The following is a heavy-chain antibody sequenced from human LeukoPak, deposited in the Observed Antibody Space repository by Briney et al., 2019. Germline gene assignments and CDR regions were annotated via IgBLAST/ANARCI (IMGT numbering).Heavy chain of an antibody. CDR3: ASDRGWSQFDY. V-gene: IGHV3-7*01. CDR2: INQDASEK. Sequence: GGSLRLSCAASGFTFSNYWMTWVRQAPGKGLEWVANINQDASEKVYVDSVMGRFTLSRDNAKNSLFLQMNSLRAEDTAVYYCASDRGWSQFDYWGQGTLVTVSS. D-gene: IGHD2-15*01. J-gene: IGHJ4*02. CDR1: GFTFSNYW.